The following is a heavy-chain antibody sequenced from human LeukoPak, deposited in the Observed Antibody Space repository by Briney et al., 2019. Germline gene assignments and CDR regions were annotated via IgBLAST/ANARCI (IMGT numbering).Heavy chain of an antibody. CDR1: GDSLSAYY. CDR3: ARRPSGMDV. J-gene: IGHJ6*04. Sequence: ETLSLTCAVYGDSLSAYYWSWIRQPPGKGLEWVANIKQDGSEKNYVDSVKGRFTISRDNAKNSLYLQMNSLRAEDTAVYYCARRPSGMDVWGKGTTVTVSS. D-gene: IGHD1-26*01. CDR2: IKQDGSEK. V-gene: IGHV3-7*01.